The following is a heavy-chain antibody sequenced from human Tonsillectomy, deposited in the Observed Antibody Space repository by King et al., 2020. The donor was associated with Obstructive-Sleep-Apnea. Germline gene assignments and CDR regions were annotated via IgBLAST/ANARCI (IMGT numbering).Heavy chain of an antibody. J-gene: IGHJ4*02. CDR2: IHPGDSNI. Sequence: VQLVDSGVEVKKPGESLKISCKGSGYTFTSYWIGWVRQVPGKGLEWMGIIHPGDSNIRYSPSFQGQVTISADKSINTAYLQWSSLKASDTAMYYCARPGVSFSLTWYYFDYWGQGTLVTVSS. D-gene: IGHD3-16*02. V-gene: IGHV5-51*01. CDR1: GYTFTSYW. CDR3: ARPGVSFSLTWYYFDY.